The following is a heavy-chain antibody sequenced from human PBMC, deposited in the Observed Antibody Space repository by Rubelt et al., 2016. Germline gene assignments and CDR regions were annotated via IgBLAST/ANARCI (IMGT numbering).Heavy chain of an antibody. V-gene: IGHV3-74*01. J-gene: IGHJ3*02. D-gene: IGHD4-17*01. Sequence: GSLRLSCAASGFSFSMYWMHWVRQVPGKGLVWVSRIYSDVSSTTYAGSVKGRFTISRDNAKNTLYLQMNSLRAEDTAVYYCARERDYGDAHDAFEIWGQGTMVTVSS. CDR1: GFSFSMYW. CDR3: ARERDYGDAHDAFEI. CDR2: IYSDVSST.